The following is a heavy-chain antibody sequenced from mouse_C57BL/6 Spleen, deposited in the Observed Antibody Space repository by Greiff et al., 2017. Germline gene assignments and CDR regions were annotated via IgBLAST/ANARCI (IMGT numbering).Heavy chain of an antibody. J-gene: IGHJ4*01. Sequence: VQLQQSGAELVRPGTSVKVSCKASGYAFTNYLIEWVKQRPGQGLEWIGVINPGSGGTNYNEKFKGKATLTADKSSSTAYMQLSSLTSEDSAVYYCARAGLLLGAMDYWGQGTSVTVSS. CDR3: ARAGLLLGAMDY. D-gene: IGHD2-3*01. CDR2: INPGSGGT. CDR1: GYAFTNYL. V-gene: IGHV1-54*01.